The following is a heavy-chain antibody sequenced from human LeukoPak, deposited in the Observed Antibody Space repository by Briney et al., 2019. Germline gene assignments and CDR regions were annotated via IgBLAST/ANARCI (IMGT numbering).Heavy chain of an antibody. J-gene: IGHJ4*02. V-gene: IGHV3-73*01. CDR1: GFTFSGSA. CDR3: TRQEQWLAPNSN. D-gene: IGHD6-19*01. CDR2: IRSRANNYAT. Sequence: GGSLRPSWAASGFTFSGSAMHWVRQASGKGLEWVGRIRSRANNYATAYAASVKGRFIISRDDSKNTAYLQMNSLKTEDTAVYYCTRQEQWLAPNSNWGQGTLVTVSS.